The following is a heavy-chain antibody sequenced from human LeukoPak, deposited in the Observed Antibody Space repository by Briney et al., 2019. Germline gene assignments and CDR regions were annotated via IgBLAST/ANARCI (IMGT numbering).Heavy chain of an antibody. CDR1: GFTFSSYS. Sequence: PGWSLRLSCAASGFTFSSYSMNWVRQAPGKGLEWVSSISSSSSHIYYADSVKGRFTISRDNAKNSLYLQMNSLRAEDTAVYYCAREGVPALFGYWGQGTLVTVSS. D-gene: IGHD3-10*01. V-gene: IGHV3-21*04. CDR2: ISSSSSHI. CDR3: AREGVPALFGY. J-gene: IGHJ4*02.